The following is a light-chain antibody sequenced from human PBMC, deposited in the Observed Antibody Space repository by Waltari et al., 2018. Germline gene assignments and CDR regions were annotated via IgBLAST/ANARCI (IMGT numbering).Light chain of an antibody. CDR2: DVS. V-gene: IGKV3D-20*01. J-gene: IGKJ1*01. CDR1: QTVRSNH. CDR3: QQYLSSPWT. Sequence: EIVLTQSPATLSLSPGERATLSCRASQTVRSNHLAWYQQKSGLAPRLLIYDVSNRATGIPDRFSGSGSGTDFTLTITRLEPEDFAVYFCQQYLSSPWTFGLGTKVEIK.